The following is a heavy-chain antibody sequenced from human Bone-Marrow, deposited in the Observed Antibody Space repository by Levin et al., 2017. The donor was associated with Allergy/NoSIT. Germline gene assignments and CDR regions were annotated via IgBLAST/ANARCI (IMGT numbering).Heavy chain of an antibody. Sequence: GGSLRLSCAVSGFTFSGYEMSWVRQAPGKGLEWISYINSGGSLIYYADSFKGRFTISRDNAKNSLFLEMNRLRAEDTAVYYCARGADNSGEYWFAFDIWGQGTMVTVSS. CDR3: ARGADNSGEYWFAFDI. CDR2: INSGGSLI. D-gene: IGHD6-19*01. V-gene: IGHV3-48*03. CDR1: GFTFSGYE. J-gene: IGHJ3*02.